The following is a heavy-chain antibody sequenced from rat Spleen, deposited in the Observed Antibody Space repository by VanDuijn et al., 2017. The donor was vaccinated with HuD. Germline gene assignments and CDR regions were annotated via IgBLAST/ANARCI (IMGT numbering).Heavy chain of an antibody. CDR3: TSLSMDA. CDR1: GFTFNNYW. CDR2: ITNTGGST. D-gene: IGHD1-12*01. V-gene: IGHV5-31*01. J-gene: IGHJ4*01. Sequence: EVQLVESGGGLVQPGRSLKLSCVASGFTFNNYWMTWIRQAPGKGLEWVASITNTGGSTYYIDSVKGRFTISRDNAKSTLYLQMSSLRSEDTATYYCTSLSMDAWGQGTSVTVSS.